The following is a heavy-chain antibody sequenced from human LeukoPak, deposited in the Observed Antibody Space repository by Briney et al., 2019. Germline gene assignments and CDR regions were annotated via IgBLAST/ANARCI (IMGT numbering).Heavy chain of an antibody. D-gene: IGHD5-18*01. V-gene: IGHV4-59*01. J-gene: IGHJ3*02. Sequence: TSETLSPTCTVSGGSISTYYWSWIRQPPGKGLEWIAYIDYRGSTTYNPSLRSRVTISVDTSRNQFSLKLSSVTAADTAVYYCARSRSGYSYDHAAFEIWGQGTMVTVSS. CDR1: GGSISTYY. CDR2: IDYRGST. CDR3: ARSRSGYSYDHAAFEI.